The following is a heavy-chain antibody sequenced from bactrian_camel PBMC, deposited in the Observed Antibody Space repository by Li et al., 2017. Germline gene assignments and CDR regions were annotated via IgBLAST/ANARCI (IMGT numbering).Heavy chain of an antibody. CDR1: GFSFSRYW. V-gene: IGHV3S6*01. CDR2: ISSDGSP. D-gene: IGHD3*01. Sequence: VQLVESGGGSVQAGGSLRLSCAASGFSFSRYWFYWVRQAPGKEVEWVSSISSDGSPYYVDSVEGRFTISLDNAKNTTYLEMNSLKPEDTAMYYCAAGRAGCPIPPATTYDYFAQGTQVTVS. CDR3: AAGRAGCPIPPATTYDY. J-gene: IGHJ4*01.